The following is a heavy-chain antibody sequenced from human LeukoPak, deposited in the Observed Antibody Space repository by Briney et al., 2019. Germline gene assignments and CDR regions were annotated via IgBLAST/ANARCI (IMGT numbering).Heavy chain of an antibody. V-gene: IGHV4-4*07. CDR2: IYTSGST. J-gene: IGHJ6*03. Sequence: SETLSLTCTVSGGSISSYYWSWIRQPAGKGLEWIGRIYTSGSTNYNPSLKSRVTMSVDTSKNQFSLKLSSVTAADTAVYYCARELTKAEGSYYYYYMDVWGKGTTVTVSS. CDR1: GGSISSYY. D-gene: IGHD2-8*01. CDR3: ARELTKAEGSYYYYYMDV.